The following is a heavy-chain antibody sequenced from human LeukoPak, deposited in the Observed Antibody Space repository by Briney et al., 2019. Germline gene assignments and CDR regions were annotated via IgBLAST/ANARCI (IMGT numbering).Heavy chain of an antibody. Sequence: GASVKVSCKASGYTFTSYGISWVRQAPGQGLEWMGWISAYNGNTNYAQKFQGRVTITADKSTSTAYMELSSLRSEDTAVYYCATSRLAAGTGWFDPWGQGTLVTVSS. V-gene: IGHV1-18*01. D-gene: IGHD6-13*01. CDR1: GYTFTSYG. J-gene: IGHJ5*02. CDR2: ISAYNGNT. CDR3: ATSRLAAGTGWFDP.